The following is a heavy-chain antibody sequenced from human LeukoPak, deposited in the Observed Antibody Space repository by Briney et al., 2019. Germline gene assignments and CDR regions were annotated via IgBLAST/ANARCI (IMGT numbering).Heavy chain of an antibody. Sequence: SETLSLTCAVYGGSFSGYYWSWIRQPPGKGLEWIGEINHSGSTNYNPSLTSRVNISVDTSKNQFSLELSSVTAADTAVYYCARAKYYYDSSGYYHFDYWGQGTLVTVSS. D-gene: IGHD3-22*01. CDR3: ARAKYYYDSSGYYHFDY. V-gene: IGHV4-34*01. CDR1: GGSFSGYY. CDR2: INHSGST. J-gene: IGHJ4*02.